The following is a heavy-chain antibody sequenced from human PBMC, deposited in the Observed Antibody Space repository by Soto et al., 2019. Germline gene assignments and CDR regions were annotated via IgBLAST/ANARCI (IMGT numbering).Heavy chain of an antibody. CDR3: ARTRISGWYGAFDI. V-gene: IGHV3-21*01. J-gene: IGHJ3*02. CDR1: GFTFSSYS. CDR2: ISSSSSYI. Sequence: ESGGGLVKPGGSLRLSCAASGFTFSSYSMNWVRQAPGKGLEWVSSISSSSSYIYYADSVKGRFTISRDNAKNSLYLQMNSLRAEDTAVYYCARTRISGWYGAFDIWGQGTMVTVSS. D-gene: IGHD6-13*01.